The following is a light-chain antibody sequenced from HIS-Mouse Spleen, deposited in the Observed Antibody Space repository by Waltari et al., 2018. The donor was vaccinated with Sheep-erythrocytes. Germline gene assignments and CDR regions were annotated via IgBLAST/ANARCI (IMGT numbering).Light chain of an antibody. J-gene: IGLJ1*01. CDR2: DVS. Sequence: QSALTQPRSVSGSPGQSVTISCTGTSSDVGGYNYVSWYQQHPGKAPKLMIYDVSKQPYGVPDRFSGSKSGNTASLTISGLQAEDEADYYCCSYAGSYNHVFATGTKVTVL. V-gene: IGLV2-11*01. CDR3: CSYAGSYNHV. CDR1: SSDVGGYNY.